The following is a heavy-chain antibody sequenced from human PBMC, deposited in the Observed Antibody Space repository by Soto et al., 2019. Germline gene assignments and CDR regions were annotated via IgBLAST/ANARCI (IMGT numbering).Heavy chain of an antibody. V-gene: IGHV3-23*01. CDR1: GFTFSSYA. CDR2: ISGSGGST. D-gene: IGHD1-26*01. CDR3: AKGWQWEEYYYGMDV. J-gene: IGHJ6*02. Sequence: GGSLRLSCAASGFTFSSYAMSWVRQAPGKGLEWVSAISGSGGSTYYADSVKGRFTISRDNSKNTLYLQMNSLRAEDTAVYYCAKGWQWEEYYYGMDVWGQGTTVTVSS.